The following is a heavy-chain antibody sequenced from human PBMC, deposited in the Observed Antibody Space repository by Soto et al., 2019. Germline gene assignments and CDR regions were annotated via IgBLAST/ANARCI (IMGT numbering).Heavy chain of an antibody. CDR1: GYTLTELS. J-gene: IGHJ5*02. CDR3: ATDIAAAGMVWFDP. Sequence: ASVKVSCQVSGYTLTELSMHWVRQAPGKGLEWMGGFDPEDDETIYAQKFQGRVTMTEDTSTDTAYMELSSLRSEDTAVYYCATDIAAAGMVWFDPCGQGTLVTVSS. D-gene: IGHD6-13*01. CDR2: FDPEDDET. V-gene: IGHV1-24*01.